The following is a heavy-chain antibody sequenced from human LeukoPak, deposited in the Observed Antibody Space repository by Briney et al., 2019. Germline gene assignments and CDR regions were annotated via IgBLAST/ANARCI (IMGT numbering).Heavy chain of an antibody. Sequence: PGGSLRLSCAASGFTFSNYWMSWVRQAPGKGLERVANIKQDGSAKYYVDSVKGRFTISRDNAKNSLFLQMNSLRAEDTAVYYCAREASDWNYYYYLDVWGKGTTVTISS. CDR2: IKQDGSAK. CDR3: AREASDWNYYYYLDV. CDR1: GFTFSNYW. D-gene: IGHD6-19*01. V-gene: IGHV3-7*01. J-gene: IGHJ6*03.